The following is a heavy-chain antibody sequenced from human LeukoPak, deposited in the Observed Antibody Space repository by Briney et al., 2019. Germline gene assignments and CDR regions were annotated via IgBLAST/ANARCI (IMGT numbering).Heavy chain of an antibody. V-gene: IGHV4-59*01. CDR2: MYYSGNT. J-gene: IGHJ4*02. CDR1: GGSISSYY. Sequence: SETLSLTCNVSGGSISSYYWSWIRQPPGKGLEWIGYMYYSGNTNYNPSLKSRVTTSVDSSKNQFSLKLSSVTAADTAVYYCARGKEGVRRGSFNNYFDYWGQGTLVTVSS. D-gene: IGHD1-26*01. CDR3: ARGKEGVRRGSFNNYFDY.